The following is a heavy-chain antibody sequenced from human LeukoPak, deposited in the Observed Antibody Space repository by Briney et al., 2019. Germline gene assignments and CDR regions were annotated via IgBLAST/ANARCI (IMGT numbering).Heavy chain of an antibody. CDR2: ISYDGSNK. CDR3: ARGRYTVTVAEFDY. CDR1: GFTFSSYG. V-gene: IGHV3-30*03. D-gene: IGHD4-11*01. J-gene: IGHJ4*02. Sequence: GGSLRLSCAASGFTFSSYGMHWVRQAPGKGPEWVAVISYDGSNKYYADSVKGRFTISRDNSKNTLYLQMNSLRAEDTAVYYCARGRYTVTVAEFDYWGQGTLVTVSS.